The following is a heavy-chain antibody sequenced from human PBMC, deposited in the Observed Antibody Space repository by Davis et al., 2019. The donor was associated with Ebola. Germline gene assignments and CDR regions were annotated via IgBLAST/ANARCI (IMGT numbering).Heavy chain of an antibody. CDR3: ARLGTSADYYAMDV. J-gene: IGHJ6*02. V-gene: IGHV1-3*01. CDR2: INAGNGNT. CDR1: GYTFTYYG. Sequence: AASVKVSCKASGYTFTYYGIHWIRQAPGQRLEWMGWINAGNGNTKYSENFQGRVTLTRDTSASTAYMELSSLTSEDTAVYYCARLGTSADYYAMDVWGQGTTVTVSS.